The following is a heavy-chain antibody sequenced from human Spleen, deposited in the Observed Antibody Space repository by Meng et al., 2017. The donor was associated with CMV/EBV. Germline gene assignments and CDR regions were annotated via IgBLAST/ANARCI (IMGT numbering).Heavy chain of an antibody. CDR3: VRDWGFDY. D-gene: IGHD3-16*01. V-gene: IGHV3-74*01. Sequence: GESLKISCAASGFTFSSYAMSWVRQAPGKGLVWVSRINIDGSSTDYADSVKGRFTISRGNAWNTLYLQMNTLRVEDTAVYYCVRDWGFDYWGQGTLVTVSS. CDR2: INIDGSST. J-gene: IGHJ4*02. CDR1: GFTFSSYA.